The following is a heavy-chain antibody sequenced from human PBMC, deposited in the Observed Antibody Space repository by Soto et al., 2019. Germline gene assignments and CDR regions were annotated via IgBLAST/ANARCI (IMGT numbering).Heavy chain of an antibody. V-gene: IGHV1-2*04. Sequence: ASVKVSFKASGYTFTGYYMHWVRQAPGQGLEWMGWINPNSGGTNYAQKFQGWVTMTRDTSISTAYMELSRLRSDDTAVYYCARVGGYCISTSCDLGGVYGMDVWGQGTTVTVSS. J-gene: IGHJ6*02. CDR2: INPNSGGT. CDR1: GYTFTGYY. CDR3: ARVGGYCISTSCDLGGVYGMDV. D-gene: IGHD2-2*01.